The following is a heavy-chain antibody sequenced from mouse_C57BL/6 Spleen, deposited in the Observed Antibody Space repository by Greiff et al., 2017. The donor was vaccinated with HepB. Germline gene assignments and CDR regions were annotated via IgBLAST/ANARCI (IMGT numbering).Heavy chain of an antibody. CDR3: TRRPITTVASPYFDY. V-gene: IGHV1-15*01. J-gene: IGHJ2*01. Sequence: QVQLQQSGAELVRPGASVTLSCKASGYTFTDYEMHWVKQTPVHGLEWIGAIDPETGGTAYNQKFKAKAILTADKSSSTAYMELRSLTSEDSAVYYCTRRPITTVASPYFDYWGQGTTLTVSS. D-gene: IGHD1-1*01. CDR1: GYTFTDYE. CDR2: IDPETGGT.